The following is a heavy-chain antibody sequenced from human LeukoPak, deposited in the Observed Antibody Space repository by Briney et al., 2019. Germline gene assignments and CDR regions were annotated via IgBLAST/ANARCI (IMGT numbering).Heavy chain of an antibody. CDR3: ARAGSGYYWVY. CDR2: IYYSEST. Sequence: PSETLSLTCTVSGGSISSYYWSWIRQPPGKGLEWIGYIYYSESTNYNPSLKSRVTISVDRSKNQFSLKLSSVTAADTAVYYCARAGSGYYWVYWGQGTLVTVSS. CDR1: GGSISSYY. V-gene: IGHV4-59*12. D-gene: IGHD3-22*01. J-gene: IGHJ4*02.